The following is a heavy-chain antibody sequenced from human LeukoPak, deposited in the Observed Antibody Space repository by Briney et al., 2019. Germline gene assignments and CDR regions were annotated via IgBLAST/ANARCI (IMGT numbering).Heavy chain of an antibody. J-gene: IGHJ2*01. V-gene: IGHV4-59*08. CDR2: IYYSGST. D-gene: IGHD6-19*01. CDR1: GGSISSNSWIY. Sequence: SETLSLTCTVSGGSISSNSWIYWSWIRQPPGKPLEWIGYIYYSGSTNYNPSLKSRLTISVDTSKDQFSLKLSSVTAADTAVYYCAKTVAGYWYFDLWGRGTLVTVSS. CDR3: AKTVAGYWYFDL.